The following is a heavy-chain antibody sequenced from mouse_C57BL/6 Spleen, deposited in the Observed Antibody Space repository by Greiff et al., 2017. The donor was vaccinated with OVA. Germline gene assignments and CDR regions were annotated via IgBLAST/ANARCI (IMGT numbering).Heavy chain of an antibody. V-gene: IGHV1-64*01. D-gene: IGHD2-14*01. J-gene: IGHJ2*01. CDR3: ARNPLYYLYGYY. Sequence: QVQLKQPGAELVKPGASVKLSCTASGYTFTSYWMHWVKQRPGKGLEWIGMIYPNSGSTNYNEKFKSKATLTVDKSSSTAYMQRSSLTSDDSAVYYYARNPLYYLYGYYWGQGTTLTVAS. CDR1: GYTFTSYW. CDR2: IYPNSGST.